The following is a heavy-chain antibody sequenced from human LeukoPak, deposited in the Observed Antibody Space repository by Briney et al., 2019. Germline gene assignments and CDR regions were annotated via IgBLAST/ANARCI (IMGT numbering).Heavy chain of an antibody. J-gene: IGHJ4*02. D-gene: IGHD3/OR15-3a*01. Sequence: SGGSLRLSCAASRFTLSDYYVSWIRQAPGKGLEWVSYSSSSGSTIYYADSVKGRFAISRDNAKNSLYLQMNSLRAEDTAVYYCARRRDFIDYWGQGTLVTVSS. V-gene: IGHV3-11*01. CDR1: RFTLSDYY. CDR2: SSSSGSTI. CDR3: ARRRDFIDY.